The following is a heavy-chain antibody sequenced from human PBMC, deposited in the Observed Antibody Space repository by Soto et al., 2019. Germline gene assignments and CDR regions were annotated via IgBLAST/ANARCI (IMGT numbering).Heavy chain of an antibody. J-gene: IGHJ4*02. CDR3: HYDSSGYIDY. Sequence: SETLSLTCAGYGGAFSGYYWSWIRQPPGKGLEWIGEINHSGSTNYNPSLKSRVTISVDTSKNQFSLKLSSVTAADTAVYYCHYDSSGYIDYWGQGTLVTVSS. D-gene: IGHD3-22*01. CDR2: INHSGST. V-gene: IGHV4-34*01. CDR1: GGAFSGYY.